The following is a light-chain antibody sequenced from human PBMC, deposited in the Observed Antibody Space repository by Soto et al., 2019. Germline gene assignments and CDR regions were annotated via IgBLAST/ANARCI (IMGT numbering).Light chain of an antibody. CDR2: RAS. V-gene: IGKV3-15*01. CDR3: QQYNNWPPIT. Sequence: EIVMTQSPATLAGSPGETVTLSCRASQSLSGNLAWYQQKPGQAPRLLIFRASTRATGVPARFSGSGSGTEFTLTIGSLQSEDFAVYYCQQYNNWPPITFGQGTRLEIK. J-gene: IGKJ5*01. CDR1: QSLSGN.